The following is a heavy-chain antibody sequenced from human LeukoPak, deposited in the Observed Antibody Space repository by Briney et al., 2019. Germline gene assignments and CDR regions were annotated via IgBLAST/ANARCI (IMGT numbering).Heavy chain of an antibody. V-gene: IGHV1-69*13. D-gene: IGHD2-21*02. CDR1: GGTFSSYA. CDR2: IIPIFGTA. Sequence: SVKVSCKASGGTFSSYAISWVRQAPGQGLEWMGGIIPIFGTANYAQKFQGRVTITADESTSTAYMEPSSLRSEDTAVYYCASSGRAYCGGDCYDFDYWGQGTLVTVSS. J-gene: IGHJ4*02. CDR3: ASSGRAYCGGDCYDFDY.